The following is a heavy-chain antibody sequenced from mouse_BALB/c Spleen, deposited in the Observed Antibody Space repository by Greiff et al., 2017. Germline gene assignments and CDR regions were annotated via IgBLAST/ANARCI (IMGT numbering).Heavy chain of an antibody. CDR2: IYPGNSDT. CDR1: GYSFTSYW. J-gene: IGHJ2*01. D-gene: IGHD1-2*01. Sequence: VQLQQSGTVLARPGASMKMSCKASGYSFTSYWMHWVKQRPGQGLEWIGAIYPGNSDTSYNQKFKGKAKLTAVTSASTAYMELSSLTNEDSAVYYCTRGGYGYYFDYWGQGTTLTVSS. CDR3: TRGGYGYYFDY. V-gene: IGHV1-5*01.